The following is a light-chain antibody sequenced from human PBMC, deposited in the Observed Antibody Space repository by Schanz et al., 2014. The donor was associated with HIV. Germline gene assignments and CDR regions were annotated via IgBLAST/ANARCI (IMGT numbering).Light chain of an antibody. Sequence: QSVLTQPPSVSAAPGQKVTISCSGGSSNIGNNYVSWYQQLPRTAPKLLIYDNNKRPSGIPDRFSGSKSGTSATLDITGLQTGDEADYYCQSFDGSVSAVVFGGGTKLTVL. J-gene: IGLJ2*01. CDR2: DNN. CDR1: SSNIGNNY. V-gene: IGLV1-51*01. CDR3: QSFDGSVSAVV.